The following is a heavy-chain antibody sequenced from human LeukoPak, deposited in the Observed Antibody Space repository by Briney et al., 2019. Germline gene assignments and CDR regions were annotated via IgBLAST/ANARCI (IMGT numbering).Heavy chain of an antibody. V-gene: IGHV3-23*01. D-gene: IGHD7-27*01. CDR2: ISPSGGGT. J-gene: IGHJ4*02. CDR1: GFTFRNYG. Sequence: GGSLRLSCAASGFTFRNYGMNWVRQAPGKGREWVSGISPSGGGTYYADSVKGRFTISRDDSKNTLSLQMNSLRVEDTAVYYCAQDLAWGAFDHWGQGTLVTVSS. CDR3: AQDLAWGAFDH.